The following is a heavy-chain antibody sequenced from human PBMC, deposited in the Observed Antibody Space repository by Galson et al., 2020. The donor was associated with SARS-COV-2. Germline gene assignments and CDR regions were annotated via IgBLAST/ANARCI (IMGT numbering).Heavy chain of an antibody. CDR2: IYPGDSDT. CDR3: ARLPEVQLYDYYYYGMDV. Sequence: GESLKISCKGSGYSFTSYWIGWVRQMPGKGLEWMGIIYPGDSDTRYSPSFQGQVTISADKSISTAYLQWSSLKASDTAMYYCARLPEVQLYDYYYYGMDVWGQGTTVTVSS. CDR1: GYSFTSYW. J-gene: IGHJ6*02. V-gene: IGHV5-51*01. D-gene: IGHD5-18*01.